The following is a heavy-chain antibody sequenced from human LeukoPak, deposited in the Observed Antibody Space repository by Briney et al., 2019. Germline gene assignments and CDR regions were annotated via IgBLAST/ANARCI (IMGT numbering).Heavy chain of an antibody. CDR3: ARDQSRAADAFDI. D-gene: IGHD6-25*01. V-gene: IGHV3-21*01. Sequence: GGSPRLSCAASGFTFSSYSMNWVRQAPGKGLEWVSSISSSSSYIYYADSVKGRFTISRDNAKNSLYLQMNSLRAEDTVVYYCARDQSRAADAFDIWGQGTMVTVSS. CDR2: ISSSSSYI. J-gene: IGHJ3*02. CDR1: GFTFSSYS.